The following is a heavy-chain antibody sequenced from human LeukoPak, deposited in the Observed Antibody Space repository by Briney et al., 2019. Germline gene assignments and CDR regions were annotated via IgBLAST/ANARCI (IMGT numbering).Heavy chain of an antibody. CDR2: IIHSGST. Sequence: SETLSLTCAVYGGSFSGYYWSWNRQPLGKGLEWIGEIIHSGSTNYNPSLKSRVTISVDASKNQFSPKLSSVTAADTAVYYCARGRKITLFGVVNPFDYWGQGTLVTVSS. CDR1: GGSFSGYY. D-gene: IGHD3-3*01. J-gene: IGHJ4*02. CDR3: ARGRKITLFGVVNPFDY. V-gene: IGHV4-34*01.